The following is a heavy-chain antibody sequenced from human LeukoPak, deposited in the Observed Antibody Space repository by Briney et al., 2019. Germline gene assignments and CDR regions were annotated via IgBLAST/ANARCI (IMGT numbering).Heavy chain of an antibody. CDR1: GFTFSSYA. CDR3: AKDGDYYDSSGYYSRFGY. D-gene: IGHD3-22*01. V-gene: IGHV3-23*01. CDR2: ISGSGGST. Sequence: AGGSLRLSCAASGFTFSSYAMSWVRQAPGKGLEWVSAISGSGGSTYYADSVKGRFTISRDNSKNTLYLQMNSLRAEDTAVYYCAKDGDYYDSSGYYSRFGYWGQGTLVTVSS. J-gene: IGHJ4*02.